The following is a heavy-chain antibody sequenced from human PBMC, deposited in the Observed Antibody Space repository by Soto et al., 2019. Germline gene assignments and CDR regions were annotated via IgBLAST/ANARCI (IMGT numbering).Heavy chain of an antibody. CDR3: ARVLDYYYGMDV. Sequence: QVQLVQSGAEVKKPGSSVKVSCKASGGIFCSYAINWVRQAPGQGLEWMGGIIPIFGTANYAQRFQGRVTITADESTSTAYMELSSLRSEDTAVYYCARVLDYYYGMDVWGPGTTVTVSS. CDR2: IIPIFGTA. V-gene: IGHV1-69*01. J-gene: IGHJ6*02. D-gene: IGHD2-8*02. CDR1: GGIFCSYA.